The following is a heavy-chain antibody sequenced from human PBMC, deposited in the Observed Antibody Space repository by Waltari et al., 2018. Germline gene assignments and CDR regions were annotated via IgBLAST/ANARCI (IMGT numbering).Heavy chain of an antibody. D-gene: IGHD6-13*01. CDR1: GFTFSSYS. Sequence: EVQLVESGGGMVKPGGSLRLSCAASGFTFSSYSMNWVRQAPGTGLEWVSSISSSSYIYYADSVKCRFTISRDNAKNSLYLQMNSLRAEDTAVYYCARRSYSSSPPRCTLTYYYYYMDVWGKGTTVTISS. V-gene: IGHV3-21*01. J-gene: IGHJ6*03. CDR2: ISSSSYI. CDR3: ARRSYSSSPPRCTLTYYYYYMDV.